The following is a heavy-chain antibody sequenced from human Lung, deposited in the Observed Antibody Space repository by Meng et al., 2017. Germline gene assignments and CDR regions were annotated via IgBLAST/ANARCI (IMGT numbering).Heavy chain of an antibody. D-gene: IGHD6-19*01. V-gene: IGHV1-18*01. CDR1: GYSFTHHG. Sequence: QLQLLQSAVQLKTSGASSMASGKSSGYSFTHHGSTCVRQAPGQGLEWLGWISGYNGDTHYAQKLQGRVTMTTDTSTSTVYMELRSLRSDDTAVYYCARDPSNTSGWYAYSDYWGQGTLVTVSS. CDR2: ISGYNGDT. J-gene: IGHJ4*02. CDR3: ARDPSNTSGWYAYSDY.